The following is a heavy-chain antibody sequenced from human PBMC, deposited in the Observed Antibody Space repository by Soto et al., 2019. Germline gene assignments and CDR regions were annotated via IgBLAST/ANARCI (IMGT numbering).Heavy chain of an antibody. CDR1: GGTFSSYA. V-gene: IGHV1-69*06. Sequence: QVQLVQSGAEVKKPGSSVKVSCKASGGTFSSYAISWVRQAPGQGLEWMGGIIPIFGTANYAQKFQGRVTITADKSTSTAYMELSSLRSEDTAVYYRARRLDCSGGSCYPGAWFDPWGQGTLVTVSS. CDR3: ARRLDCSGGSCYPGAWFDP. J-gene: IGHJ5*02. D-gene: IGHD2-15*01. CDR2: IIPIFGTA.